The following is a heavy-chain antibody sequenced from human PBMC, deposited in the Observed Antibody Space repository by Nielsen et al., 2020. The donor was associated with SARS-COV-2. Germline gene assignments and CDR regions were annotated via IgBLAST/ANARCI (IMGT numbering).Heavy chain of an antibody. CDR3: ARMYRSGSYSLAYYYYGMDV. Sequence: GESLKISCAASGFTFSSYSMNWVRQAPGKGLEWVSYISSSSSTIYYADSAKGRFTISRDNAKNSLYLQMNSLRDEDTAVYYCARMYRSGSYSLAYYYYGMDVWGQGITVTVSS. CDR2: ISSSSSTI. CDR1: GFTFSSYS. J-gene: IGHJ6*02. V-gene: IGHV3-48*02. D-gene: IGHD3-10*01.